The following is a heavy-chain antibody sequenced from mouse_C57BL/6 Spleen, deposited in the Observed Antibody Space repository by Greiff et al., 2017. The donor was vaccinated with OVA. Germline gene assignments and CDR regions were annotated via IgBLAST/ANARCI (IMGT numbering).Heavy chain of an antibody. V-gene: IGHV3-6*01. CDR1: GYSITGGYY. CDR2: ISYDGSN. Sequence: EVQLQESGPGLVKPSQSLSLTCSVTGYSITGGYYWNWIRPFPGNKLELMGYISYDGSNDYNPSLKNRISITRDTSKNQFFLKLNSVTTEDTATYSCAKAYYYGSSLDYWGQGTTLTVSS. D-gene: IGHD1-1*01. J-gene: IGHJ2*01. CDR3: AKAYYYGSSLDY.